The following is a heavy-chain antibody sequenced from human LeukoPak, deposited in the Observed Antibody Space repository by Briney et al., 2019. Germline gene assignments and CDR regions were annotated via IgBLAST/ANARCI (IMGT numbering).Heavy chain of an antibody. CDR1: GDTFSSYA. Sequence: SVKVSCKASGDTFSSYAISRVRQAPGQGLEWMGGIIPIFGTANYAQKFQGRVTITADKSTSTAYMELSSLRSEDTAVYYCARPYCSGGSCSPGYYGMDVWGKGTTVTVSS. V-gene: IGHV1-69*06. CDR2: IIPIFGTA. CDR3: ARPYCSGGSCSPGYYGMDV. J-gene: IGHJ6*04. D-gene: IGHD2-15*01.